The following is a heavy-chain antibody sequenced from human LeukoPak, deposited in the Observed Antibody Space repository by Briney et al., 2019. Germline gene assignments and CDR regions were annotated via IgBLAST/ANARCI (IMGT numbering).Heavy chain of an antibody. Sequence: GESLKISCKASGYSFSDYWVGWVRHMPGKGLEWMTIIYPDDSETRYSPSLQGQVTISADNSINTAYLQWSSLKASDTGMYYCARQRGYRMTKDGFDVWGQGTMVTVSS. CDR2: IYPDDSET. D-gene: IGHD2-2*03. CDR1: GYSFSDYW. V-gene: IGHV5-51*01. J-gene: IGHJ3*01. CDR3: ARQRGYRMTKDGFDV.